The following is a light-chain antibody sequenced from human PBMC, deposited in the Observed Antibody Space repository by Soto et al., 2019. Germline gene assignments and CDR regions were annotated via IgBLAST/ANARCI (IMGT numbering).Light chain of an antibody. CDR1: SSNIGNNY. CDR3: GTWDSSLSGVV. V-gene: IGLV1-51*01. Sequence: QSVLTQPPSVSAAPGQKVTISCSGISSNIGNNYVSWYQQLPGTAPKLLIYDNNKRPSGIPDRFSGSKSGTSATLGITGLQTGDEADYYCGTWDSSLSGVVFGGVTKLTVL. CDR2: DNN. J-gene: IGLJ2*01.